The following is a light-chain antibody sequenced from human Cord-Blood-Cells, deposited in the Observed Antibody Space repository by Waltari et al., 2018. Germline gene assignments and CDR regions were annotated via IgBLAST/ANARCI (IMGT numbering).Light chain of an antibody. Sequence: SYVLTQPPSVSVAPGKTAGITCGGNNIGSKSVHWYQQKPGQAPVLVIYYDSDRPSGIPERFSGSNSGNTATLTISRVEAGDEADYYCQVWDSSSDHWVFGGGTKLTVL. J-gene: IGLJ3*02. CDR3: QVWDSSSDHWV. CDR2: YDS. CDR1: NIGSKS. V-gene: IGLV3-21*04.